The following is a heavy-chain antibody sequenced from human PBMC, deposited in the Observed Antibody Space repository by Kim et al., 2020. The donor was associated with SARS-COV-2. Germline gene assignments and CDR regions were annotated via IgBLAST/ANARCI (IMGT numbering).Heavy chain of an antibody. Sequence: SETLSLTCTVSGGSISSDYWSWIRQPAGKGLEWIGRIYTSGSTNYNPSLKSRVTVSVDTSKNQFSLKLSSVTAADTAVYDCARGNKAGTDRGFDPWGQGTLVTVSS. D-gene: IGHD1-1*01. CDR1: GGSISSDY. V-gene: IGHV4-4*07. J-gene: IGHJ5*02. CDR2: IYTSGST. CDR3: ARGNKAGTDRGFDP.